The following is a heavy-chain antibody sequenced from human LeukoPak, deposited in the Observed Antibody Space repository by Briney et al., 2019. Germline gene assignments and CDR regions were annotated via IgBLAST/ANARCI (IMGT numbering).Heavy chain of an antibody. CDR1: GGSFSGYY. J-gene: IGHJ5*02. CDR3: ARASKMLGYNWFDP. V-gene: IGHV4-34*01. D-gene: IGHD1-26*01. Sequence: PSETLSLTCAVYGGSFSGYYWNWIRQPPGKGLEWIGEINHSGSTNYIPSLKSRVTISVDTSKNQFSLKLSSVTAADTAVYYCARASKMLGYNWFDPWGQGTLVTVSS. CDR2: INHSGST.